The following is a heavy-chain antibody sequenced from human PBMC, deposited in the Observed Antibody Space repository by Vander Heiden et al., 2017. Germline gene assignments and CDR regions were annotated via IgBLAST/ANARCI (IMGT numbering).Heavy chain of an antibody. J-gene: IGHJ4*02. D-gene: IGHD2-2*01. CDR3: ARRDCSSSSCYFNY. CDR2: INPSGGST. CDR1: GYTFPNSY. Sequence: QALLLPSGAEVKKPGASVSISCKATGYTFPNSYIPWVRHAPGQGLEWMGIINPSGGSTNYAQRFQCRVTMTRDTSTSTAYMELNSLNSEDTAVYYCARRDCSSSSCYFNYWGQGTLVTVSS. V-gene: IGHV1-46*01.